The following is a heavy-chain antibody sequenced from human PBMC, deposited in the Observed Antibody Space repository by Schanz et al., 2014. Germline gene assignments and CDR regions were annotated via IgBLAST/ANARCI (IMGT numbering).Heavy chain of an antibody. D-gene: IGHD3-3*01. CDR3: ARFLARYQYYGVDV. CDR1: GFTFSSYS. CDR2: ISSNGGST. Sequence: VQLLESGGGLVQPGGSLRLSCSASGFTFSSYSMYWVRQAPGKGLEYVSVISSNGGSTDFADSVKGRFTISRDNSKNTLYLQMNSLRAEDTAVYYCARFLARYQYYGVDVWGQGTTVTGS. V-gene: IGHV3-64*04. J-gene: IGHJ6*02.